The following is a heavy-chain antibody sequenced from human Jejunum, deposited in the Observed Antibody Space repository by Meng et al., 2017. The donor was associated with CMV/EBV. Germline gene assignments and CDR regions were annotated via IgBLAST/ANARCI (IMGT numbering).Heavy chain of an antibody. CDR3: TTDNSGYYGRADY. Sequence: VESGGGLLKPEGSLGSSCEASGLTFTNAWMSWVRQAPGKGLEWVGRIKTQIYGGTTEYTAPVNGRFTISRDDSESTLYLQMNSLKTEDTAVYYCTTDNSGYYGRADYWGQGTLVTVSS. CDR2: IKTQIYGGTT. V-gene: IGHV3-15*01. CDR1: GLTFTNAW. D-gene: IGHD5-18*01. J-gene: IGHJ4*02.